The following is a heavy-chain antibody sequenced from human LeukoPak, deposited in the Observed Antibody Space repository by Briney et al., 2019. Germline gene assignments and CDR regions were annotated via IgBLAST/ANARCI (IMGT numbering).Heavy chain of an antibody. V-gene: IGHV3-23*01. CDR1: GFTIRSNY. J-gene: IGHJ4*02. CDR3: AKVASRVAVAGDGRVDY. D-gene: IGHD6-19*01. CDR2: ISGSGGST. Sequence: PGGSLRLSCAASGFTIRSNYMSWVRQAPGKGLEWVSAISGSGGSTYHADSVKGRFTISRDNSKNTLYLQMNSLRAEDTAVYYCAKVASRVAVAGDGRVDYWGQGTLVTVSS.